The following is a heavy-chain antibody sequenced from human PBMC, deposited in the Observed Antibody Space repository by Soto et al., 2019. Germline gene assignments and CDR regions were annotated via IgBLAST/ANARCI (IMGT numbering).Heavy chain of an antibody. CDR1: GFTFTAFA. CDR3: AAEMVYAIIDV. CDR2: ISYDGRQS. V-gene: IGHV3-30*04. Sequence: GGSLRLSCAASGFTFTAFAVHWVRQPPGKGLEWVAVISYDGRQSHYADSVRGRLTLSRDNSKNTVFLQMNSLTTDDTAIYYCAAEMVYAIIDVWGQGTLVPVAS. D-gene: IGHD2-8*01. J-gene: IGHJ4*02.